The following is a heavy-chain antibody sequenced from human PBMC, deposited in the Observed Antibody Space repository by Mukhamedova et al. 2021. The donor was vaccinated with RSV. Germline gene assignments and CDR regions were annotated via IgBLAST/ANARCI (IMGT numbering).Heavy chain of an antibody. J-gene: IGHJ5*02. D-gene: IGHD2-2*01. CDR3: VKNARLAAS. V-gene: IGHV3-11*06. CDR2: ISGTSSDT. Sequence: EWVSYISGTSSDTNYADSVKGRFTISRDYAKNSLYLQMNSLRAEDTAVYYCVKNARLAASWGQGTLVTVSS.